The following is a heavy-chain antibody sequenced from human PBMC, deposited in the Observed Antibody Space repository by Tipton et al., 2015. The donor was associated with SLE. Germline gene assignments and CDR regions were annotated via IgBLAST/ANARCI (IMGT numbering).Heavy chain of an antibody. CDR3: AKDLSVDYSNYGLGDAFDI. D-gene: IGHD4-11*01. Sequence: SLRLSCAASGFTFSSYSMNWVRQAPGKGLEWVSYISSSSSTIYYADSVKGRFTISRDNSKNTLYLQMNSLRAEDTAVYYCAKDLSVDYSNYGLGDAFDIWGQGTMVTVSS. CDR1: GFTFSSYS. V-gene: IGHV3-48*01. J-gene: IGHJ3*02. CDR2: ISSSSSTI.